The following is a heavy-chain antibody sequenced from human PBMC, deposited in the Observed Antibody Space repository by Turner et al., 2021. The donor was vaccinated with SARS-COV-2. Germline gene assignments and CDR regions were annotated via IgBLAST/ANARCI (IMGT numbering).Heavy chain of an antibody. J-gene: IGHJ4*02. CDR1: GGSISSSGYY. D-gene: IGHD3-10*01. CDR2: IYYSGST. V-gene: IGHV4-39*01. Sequence: QMQLQESGPGQVKTSETPSPTSTVSGGSISSSGYYWGWIRQPPGKGLEWIGIIYYSGSTYYNPSVRSLVTIAVDTSKNQFSLKLSSVTAADTAVYYCARHAYSSGSYYPDDYWGQGTLVTVSS. CDR3: ARHAYSSGSYYPDDY.